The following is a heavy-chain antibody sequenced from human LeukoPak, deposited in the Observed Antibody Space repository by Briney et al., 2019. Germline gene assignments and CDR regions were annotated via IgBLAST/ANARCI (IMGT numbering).Heavy chain of an antibody. V-gene: IGHV3-30*02. Sequence: GGSLRLSCAASGFTFSSYGMHWVRQAPGKGLEWVAFIRYDGSNKYYADSVKGRFTISRDNSKNTLYLQMNSLRAEDTAVYYCAKEGIVVVPAAKYMDVWGKGTTVTVSS. D-gene: IGHD2-2*01. CDR2: IRYDGSNK. CDR3: AKEGIVVVPAAKYMDV. CDR1: GFTFSSYG. J-gene: IGHJ6*03.